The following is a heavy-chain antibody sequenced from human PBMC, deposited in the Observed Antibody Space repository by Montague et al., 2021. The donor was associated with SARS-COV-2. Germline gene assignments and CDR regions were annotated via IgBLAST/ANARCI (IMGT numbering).Heavy chain of an antibody. CDR2: IHHGGST. CDR3: ARLGDGVVPSPILGVGPYYSYYCMDL. V-gene: IGHV4-34*01. CDR1: GGSFSTYS. J-gene: IGHJ6*03. D-gene: IGHD3-10*01. Sequence: SETLSLTCAVHGGSFSTYSWNWIRQPPGKGLEWIGEIHHGGSTNYNPSLKSRVTISADTSKNQFSLKLTSVAAADTAVYYCARLGDGVVPSPILGVGPYYSYYCMDLWGKGTTVTVSS.